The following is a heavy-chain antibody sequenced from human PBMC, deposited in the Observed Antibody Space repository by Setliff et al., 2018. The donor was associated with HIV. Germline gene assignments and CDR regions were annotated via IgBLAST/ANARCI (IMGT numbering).Heavy chain of an antibody. D-gene: IGHD3-10*01. Sequence: GGSLRLSCAVSGFTFRNYDMHWVRQAPGKGLEWVSGIGTVGDTYYPDSVKGRFTISRDNSKNTLYLQMNSLRAEDTAVYYCAKHRDFGSGSYFDHWGQGTKVTVSS. J-gene: IGHJ4*02. CDR1: GFTFRNYD. CDR2: IGTVGDT. V-gene: IGHV3-13*01. CDR3: AKHRDFGSGSYFDH.